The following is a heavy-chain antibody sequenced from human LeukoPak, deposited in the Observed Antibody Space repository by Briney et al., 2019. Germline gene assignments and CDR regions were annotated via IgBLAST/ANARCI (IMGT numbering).Heavy chain of an antibody. D-gene: IGHD6-6*01. V-gene: IGHV4-4*02. CDR3: ARDVGARLPGY. CDR2: IYHSGST. J-gene: IGHJ4*02. Sequence: SETLSLTCAVSGGSISSNNWWSWVRQPPGKGLEWIGEIYHSGSTNYNPSLKSRVTISVYKSKNQFSLNLSSVTTADTAIYYCARDVGARLPGYWGQGTLVTVSS. CDR1: GGSISSNNW.